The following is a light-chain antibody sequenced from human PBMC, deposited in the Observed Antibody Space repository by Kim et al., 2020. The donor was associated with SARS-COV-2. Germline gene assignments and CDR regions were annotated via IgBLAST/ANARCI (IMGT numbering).Light chain of an antibody. J-gene: IGKJ4*01. CDR1: QSISNW. Sequence: DIEMTQSPPTVSASVGDRVTITCRASQSISNWLAWYQQKPGQAPKLLIYKASILESGVPSRFSGGGSGTEFTLTISSLQPDDSATYYCQQCNNLFTFGAGTKLEI. V-gene: IGKV1-5*03. CDR2: KAS. CDR3: QQCNNLFT.